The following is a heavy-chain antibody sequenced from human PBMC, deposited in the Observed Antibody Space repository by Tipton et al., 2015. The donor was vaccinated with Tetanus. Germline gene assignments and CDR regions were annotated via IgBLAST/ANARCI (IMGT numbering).Heavy chain of an antibody. CDR2: ISSSGTTM. CDR3: VNFATS. Sequence: SLRLSCAASGFNFKTLGINWVRQAPGKGLEWISYISSSGTTMYYADSVKGRFTISRDNAKNSLFLQMNSLRDEDTAVYYCVNFATSWGQGTLVTVS. V-gene: IGHV3-48*02. CDR1: GFNFKTLG. J-gene: IGHJ5*02.